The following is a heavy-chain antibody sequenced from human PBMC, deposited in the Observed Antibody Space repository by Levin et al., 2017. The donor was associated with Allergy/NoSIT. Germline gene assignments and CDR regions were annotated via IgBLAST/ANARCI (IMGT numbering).Heavy chain of an antibody. Sequence: ASVKVSCKASGYTFISNGIIWVRQAPGQGLEWVGWISTYNGNTNYGQKLQGRVTMTSDTTTSTAYMELRTLRSDDTAVYYCARVRVEAGSFYYYDMDVWGQGTTVTVSS. CDR2: ISTYNGNT. J-gene: IGHJ6*02. CDR1: GYTFISNG. V-gene: IGHV1-18*01. CDR3: ARVRVEAGSFYYYDMDV. D-gene: IGHD3-10*01.